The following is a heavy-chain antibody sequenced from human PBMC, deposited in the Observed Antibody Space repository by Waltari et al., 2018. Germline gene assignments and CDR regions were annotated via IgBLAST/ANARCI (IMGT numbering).Heavy chain of an antibody. CDR1: GFTFSTYT. CDR2: IISSTTT. Sequence: EVQLVESGGGMVQPGESLRLSCAASGFTFSTYTMNWVRQAPGNGREGVSYIISSTTTYYAEYVKGRFTISRDNAKNSLYLQMNSLRAEDTALYYCARGRDGYIQDVFDIWGQGTMVSVSS. V-gene: IGHV3-48*01. D-gene: IGHD5-12*01. J-gene: IGHJ3*02. CDR3: ARGRDGYIQDVFDI.